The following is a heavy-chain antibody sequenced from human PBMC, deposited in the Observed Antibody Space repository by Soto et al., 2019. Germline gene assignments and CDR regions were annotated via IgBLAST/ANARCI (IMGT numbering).Heavy chain of an antibody. CDR2: IDYSGST. D-gene: IGHD5-12*01. CDR3: ARRIVATIYYFDY. Sequence: QVQLQESGPGLVKPSQTLSLTCTVSGGSISSGGYYWSWIRQHPGKGLEWIAYIDYSGSTYYNPSRKSRVTISVGTSKNQFSLKLSSVTAADTAVYFCARRIVATIYYFDYWGQGTLVTVSS. CDR1: GGSISSGGYY. V-gene: IGHV4-31*03. J-gene: IGHJ4*02.